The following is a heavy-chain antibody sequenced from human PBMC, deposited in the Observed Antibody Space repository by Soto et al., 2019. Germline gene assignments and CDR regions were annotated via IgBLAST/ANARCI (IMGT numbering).Heavy chain of an antibody. Sequence: GASVKVSCKASGYTFTDYFIHWVRQAPGQGFEWMGWINPNSRGTNYAQKFQGRVTMTRDTSNSTAYMELRRLRSDDTAVYYCARVTLKAGNWFDPWGQGTLVTVSS. J-gene: IGHJ5*02. CDR2: INPNSRGT. CDR3: ARVTLKAGNWFDP. CDR1: GYTFTDYF. V-gene: IGHV1-2*02.